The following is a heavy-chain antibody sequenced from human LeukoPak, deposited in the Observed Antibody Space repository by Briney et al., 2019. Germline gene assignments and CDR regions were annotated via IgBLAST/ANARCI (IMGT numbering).Heavy chain of an antibody. CDR1: GFTFSSYE. V-gene: IGHV3-48*03. CDR3: ARQDTAMVLYYYGMDV. Sequence: PGGSLRLSCAASGFTFSSYEMNWVRQAPGKGLEWVSYISSSGSTIYYADSVKGRFTISRDNAKNSLYLQMNSLRAEDTAVYYCARQDTAMVLYYYGMDVWGQGTTVTVSS. D-gene: IGHD5-18*01. J-gene: IGHJ6*02. CDR2: ISSSGSTI.